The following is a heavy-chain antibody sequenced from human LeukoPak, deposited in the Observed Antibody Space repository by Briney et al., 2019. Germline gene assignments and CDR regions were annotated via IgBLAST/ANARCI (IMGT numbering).Heavy chain of an antibody. CDR2: IYYSGST. CDR1: GGSISSGDYY. D-gene: IGHD3-10*01. Sequence: SETLSLTCTVSGGSISSGDYYWSWIRQPPGKGLEWIGYIYYSGSTNYNPSLKSRVTISVDTSKNQFSLKLSSVTAADTAVYYCARFNMVRGVIIDYWGQGTLVTVSS. CDR3: ARFNMVRGVIIDY. J-gene: IGHJ4*02. V-gene: IGHV4-61*08.